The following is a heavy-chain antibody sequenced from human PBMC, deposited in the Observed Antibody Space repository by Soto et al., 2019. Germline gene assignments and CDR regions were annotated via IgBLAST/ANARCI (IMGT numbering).Heavy chain of an antibody. J-gene: IGHJ6*03. CDR1: GGSISSYY. D-gene: IGHD2-2*01. CDR2: IYYSGST. CDR3: ARLWEYQLQDRTYYYYYYMDV. V-gene: IGHV4-59*08. Sequence: SETLSLTCTVSGGSISSYYWSWIRQPQGKGLEWIGYIYYSGSTNYNPSLKSRVTISVDTSKNQFSLKLSSVTAADTAVYYCARLWEYQLQDRTYYYYYYMDVWGKGTTVTVSS.